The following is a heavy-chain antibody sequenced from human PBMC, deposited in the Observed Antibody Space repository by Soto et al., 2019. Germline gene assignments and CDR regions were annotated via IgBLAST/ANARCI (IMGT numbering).Heavy chain of an antibody. CDR2: ISAYNGNT. Sequence: ASLKVSCKASGYTFPSYGISWVRQAPGQGLEWMGWISAYNGNTNYAQKLQGRVTMTTDTSTSTAYMELRSLRSDDTAVYYCARGTEPIFGVVTNYYYMDVWGKGNTVTVFS. J-gene: IGHJ6*03. D-gene: IGHD3-3*01. V-gene: IGHV1-18*01. CDR1: GYTFPSYG. CDR3: ARGTEPIFGVVTNYYYMDV.